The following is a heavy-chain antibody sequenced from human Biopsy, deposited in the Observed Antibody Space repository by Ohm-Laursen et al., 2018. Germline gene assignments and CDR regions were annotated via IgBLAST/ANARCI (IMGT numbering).Heavy chain of an antibody. D-gene: IGHD3-22*01. CDR1: GESFNGYY. CDR3: VRGVDYYDPYHYYAMDV. J-gene: IGHJ6*02. Sequence: TLSLTCTVYGESFNGYYWSWIRQTPGKGLEWIGEINHSGRTNYNPSLKSRVTISVDTSKNQFSLKVRSVTAADTAVYYCVRGVDYYDPYHYYAMDVWGQGTTVTVSS. CDR2: INHSGRT. V-gene: IGHV4-34*01.